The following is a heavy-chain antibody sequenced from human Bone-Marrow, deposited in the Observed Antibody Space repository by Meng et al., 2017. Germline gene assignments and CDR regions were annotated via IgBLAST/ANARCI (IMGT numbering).Heavy chain of an antibody. Sequence: GESLKISCAASGFTFSSYEMNWVRQAPGKGLEWVSYISSSSTYIYSADSVKGRFTISRDNAKNSLYLQMNSLRAEDTAVYYCAMFYYGWGSFYYYDYWGQGTLVTVSS. D-gene: IGHD3-10*01. J-gene: IGHJ4*02. V-gene: IGHV3-21*05. CDR1: GFTFSSYE. CDR2: ISSSSTYI. CDR3: AMFYYGWGSFYYYDY.